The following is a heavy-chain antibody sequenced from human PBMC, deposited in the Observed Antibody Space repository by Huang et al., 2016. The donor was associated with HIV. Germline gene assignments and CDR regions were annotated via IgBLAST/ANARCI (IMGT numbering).Heavy chain of an antibody. CDR3: ARLDTARNYYYYGLDV. Sequence: GQLVQSGAEVKKPGESLKISCEGSGYSFAKYWIGWVRQMPGKGLEGMGIIYPDDSDTRYSPSFQGQVSLSADKSISTAYLQWSSLKASDTAMYYGARLDTARNYYYYGLDVWGQGTSVIVSS. J-gene: IGHJ6*02. D-gene: IGHD5-18*01. CDR1: GYSFAKYW. CDR2: IYPDDSDT. V-gene: IGHV5-51*01.